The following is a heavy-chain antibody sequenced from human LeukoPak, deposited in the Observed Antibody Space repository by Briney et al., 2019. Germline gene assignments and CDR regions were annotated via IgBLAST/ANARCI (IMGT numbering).Heavy chain of an antibody. J-gene: IGHJ3*02. CDR2: TSSSDAGT. CDR3: ARSDGYGLVGI. Sequence: GGSLRLSCAASGFTLSTYAMSWVRQTPGKGLEWVAATSSSDAGTYHADSVRGRFTISRDDAKNSLYLQMNSLRAEDTAVYYCARSDGYGLVGIWGQGTMVTVSS. V-gene: IGHV3-23*01. D-gene: IGHD3-10*01. CDR1: GFTLSTYA.